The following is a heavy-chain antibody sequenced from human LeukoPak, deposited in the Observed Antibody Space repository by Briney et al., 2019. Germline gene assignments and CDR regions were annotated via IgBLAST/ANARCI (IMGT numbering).Heavy chain of an antibody. Sequence: SETLSLTCTVTGGSISDYYWGWIRQPPGKGLEWIGSIYHSGSTYYNPSLKSRVTISVDTSNNQFSLKLSSVTATDTAVYYCGRHSSFSPPDYWGQGTLVTVSS. CDR1: GGSISDYY. CDR2: IYHSGST. D-gene: IGHD2-15*01. CDR3: GRHSSFSPPDY. J-gene: IGHJ4*02. V-gene: IGHV4-39*01.